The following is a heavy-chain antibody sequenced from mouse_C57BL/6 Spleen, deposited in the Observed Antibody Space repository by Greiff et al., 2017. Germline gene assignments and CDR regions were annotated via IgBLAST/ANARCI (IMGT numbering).Heavy chain of an antibody. CDR1: GYAFSSSW. Sequence: ESGPELVKPGASVKISCKASGYAFSSSWMNWVKQRPGKGLEWIGRIYPGDGDTNYNGKFKGKATLTADKSSSTAYMQLSSLTSEDSAVYFCARTSSGHHYFDYWGQGTTLTVSS. V-gene: IGHV1-82*01. CDR2: IYPGDGDT. CDR3: ARTSSGHHYFDY. D-gene: IGHD3-2*02. J-gene: IGHJ2*01.